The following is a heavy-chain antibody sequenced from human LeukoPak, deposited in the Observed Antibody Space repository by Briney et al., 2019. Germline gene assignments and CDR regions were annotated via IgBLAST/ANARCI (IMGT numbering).Heavy chain of an antibody. V-gene: IGHV5-51*01. D-gene: IGHD6-6*01. CDR1: GYSFTSDW. CDR2: IHPGNSET. CDR3: ARRLSSIAASAASDY. Sequence: GESLKISCKGSGYSFTSDWIAWVRQMPGKGLEWMGIIHPGNSETTYNPSFRGQVTMSADKSISTAYLQWSSLEASDTAMYYCARRLSSIAASAASDYWGQGTLVTVSS. J-gene: IGHJ4*02.